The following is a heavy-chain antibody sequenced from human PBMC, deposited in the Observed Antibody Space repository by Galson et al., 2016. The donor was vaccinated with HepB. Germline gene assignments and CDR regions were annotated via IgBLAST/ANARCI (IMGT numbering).Heavy chain of an antibody. CDR3: ARGGSQSGFEY. CDR2: IIPFLGTA. Sequence: SVKVSCKASGGTSNSYTFSWVRQAPGQGLEWMGGIIPFLGTANYAQKFQDIVTITADESTSTAYMELSSLTSEDTAVYYCARGGSQSGFEYWGQGTLVTVSS. V-gene: IGHV1-69*13. J-gene: IGHJ4*02. D-gene: IGHD6-25*01. CDR1: GGTSNSYT.